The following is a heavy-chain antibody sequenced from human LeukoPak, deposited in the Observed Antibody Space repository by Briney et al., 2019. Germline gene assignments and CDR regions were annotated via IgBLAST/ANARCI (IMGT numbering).Heavy chain of an antibody. CDR3: AGGTAAANFDY. CDR2: ISGSGGST. V-gene: IGHV3-23*01. CDR1: GFTFSSYA. D-gene: IGHD6-13*01. Sequence: GGSLRLSCAASGFTFSSYAMSWVRQAPGKGLEWVSAISGSGGSTYYADSVKGRFTISRDNSKNTLYLQMNSPRAEDTAVYYCAGGTAAANFDYWGQGTLVAVSS. J-gene: IGHJ4*02.